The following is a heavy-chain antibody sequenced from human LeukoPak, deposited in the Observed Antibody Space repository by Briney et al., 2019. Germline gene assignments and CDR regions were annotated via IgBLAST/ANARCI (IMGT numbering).Heavy chain of an antibody. CDR3: ARSAAIRNKNYYYYHGMDV. V-gene: IGHV3-7*01. J-gene: IGHJ6*02. Sequence: GGSLRLSCAASGFTFSSYWMSWVRQAPGKGLEWVANIKQDGSEKYYVDSVKGRFTISRDNAKNSLYLQMNSLRAEDTAVYYCARSAAIRNKNYYYYHGMDVWGQGTTVTVSS. CDR1: GFTFSSYW. CDR2: IKQDGSEK. D-gene: IGHD2-2*02.